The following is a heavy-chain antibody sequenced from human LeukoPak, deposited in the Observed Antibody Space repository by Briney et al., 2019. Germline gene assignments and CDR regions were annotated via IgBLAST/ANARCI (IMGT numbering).Heavy chain of an antibody. CDR1: GFTFSAYW. CDR3: ARGVDD. J-gene: IGHJ4*02. CDR2: ISSSSSTI. V-gene: IGHV3-48*02. Sequence: GGSLRLSCAASGFTFSAYWMSWVRQAPGKGLEWVSHISSSSSTIYYADSVKGRFTISRDDAKNSLYLQMNSLRDDDTAVYYCARGVDDWGQGTLVTVSS. D-gene: IGHD3-3*01.